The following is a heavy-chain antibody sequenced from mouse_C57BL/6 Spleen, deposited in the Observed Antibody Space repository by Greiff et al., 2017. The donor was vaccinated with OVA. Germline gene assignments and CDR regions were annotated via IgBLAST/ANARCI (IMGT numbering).Heavy chain of an antibody. Sequence: QVQLKESGPELVKPGASVKISCKASGYAFSSSWMNWVKQRPGKGLEWIGLIYPGDGDTNYNGKFKGKATVTADKSASTAYMQLSSLTSGDSAVYCCASRGACNVYDGAWFAYWGQGTLVTVSA. J-gene: IGHJ3*01. V-gene: IGHV1-82*01. CDR2: IYPGDGDT. D-gene: IGHD2-2*01. CDR1: GYAFSSSW. CDR3: ASRGACNVYDGAWFAY.